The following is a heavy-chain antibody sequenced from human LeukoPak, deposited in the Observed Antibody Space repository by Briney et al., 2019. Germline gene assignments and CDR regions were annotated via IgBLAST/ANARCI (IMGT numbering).Heavy chain of an antibody. J-gene: IGHJ4*02. Sequence: SETLSLTYTLSSGSISSYYWSWIRQPPGKGLQWLGSIYYSGTTNYNASLKSRLTISVDTSKHQFSVKLRSVTAADKAVYYCARGGDSSGPNDYWGQGTLVTVSS. D-gene: IGHD3-22*01. CDR2: IYYSGTT. V-gene: IGHV4-59*01. CDR1: SGSISSYY. CDR3: ARGGDSSGPNDY.